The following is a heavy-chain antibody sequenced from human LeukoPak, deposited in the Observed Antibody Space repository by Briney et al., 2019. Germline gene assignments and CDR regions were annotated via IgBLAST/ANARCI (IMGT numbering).Heavy chain of an antibody. V-gene: IGHV4-4*07. D-gene: IGHD3-10*01. CDR1: GGSISSYY. J-gene: IGHJ5*02. CDR3: AREKGPRFTMVWGAVNWFDP. CDR2: IYTSGST. Sequence: PSETLSLICTVFGGSISSYYWSWIRQPAGKGLEWIGRIYTSGSTNYNPSLKSRVTMSVDTSKNQFSLKLSSVTAADTAVYYCAREKGPRFTMVWGAVNWFDPWGQGTLVTLFS.